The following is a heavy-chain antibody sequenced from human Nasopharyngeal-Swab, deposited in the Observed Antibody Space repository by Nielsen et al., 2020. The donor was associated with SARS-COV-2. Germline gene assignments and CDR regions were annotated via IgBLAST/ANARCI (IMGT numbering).Heavy chain of an antibody. CDR1: GFIFSGSS. D-gene: IGHD3-22*01. J-gene: IGHJ4*02. CDR2: IRSSANSYAT. Sequence: GGSLRLSCAASGFIFSGSSLHWVRQASGKGLEWIGRIRSSANSYATVYATSVKGRFTISRDDSKNTAYLQMNSLKTEDTAVYYCARAKDDSSGSLFDYWGQGNLVTVSS. CDR3: ARAKDDSSGSLFDY. V-gene: IGHV3-73*01.